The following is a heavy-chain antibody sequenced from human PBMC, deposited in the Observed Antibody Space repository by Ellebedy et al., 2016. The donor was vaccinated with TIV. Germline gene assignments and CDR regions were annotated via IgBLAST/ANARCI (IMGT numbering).Heavy chain of an antibody. CDR1: GFTFSSYA. V-gene: IGHV3-23*01. CDR3: ARDIQQLAHLGLPYYYYGMDV. J-gene: IGHJ6*02. CDR2: ISAGGGST. D-gene: IGHD6-13*01. Sequence: GESLKISCAASGFTFSSYAMSWVRQAPGKGLEWVSGISAGGGSTYYADSVKGRFTISRDNSKNTLYLQMNSLRAEDTAVYYCARDIQQLAHLGLPYYYYGMDVWGQGTTVTVSS.